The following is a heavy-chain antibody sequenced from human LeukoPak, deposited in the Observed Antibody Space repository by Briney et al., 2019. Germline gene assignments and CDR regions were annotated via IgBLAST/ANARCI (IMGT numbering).Heavy chain of an antibody. CDR2: ISADSANT. V-gene: IGHV1-18*01. J-gene: IGHJ5*02. CDR3: AGQRGYAWSWFDP. Sequence: GASVKVSCKASGYTFNSYGISWVRQAPGQGLEWMGWISADSANTKYAQQLQGRVTMTTDTSTSTAYMELRSLRSDDTAVYYCAGQRGYAWSWFDPWGQGTLVTVSS. D-gene: IGHD5-12*01. CDR1: GYTFNSYG.